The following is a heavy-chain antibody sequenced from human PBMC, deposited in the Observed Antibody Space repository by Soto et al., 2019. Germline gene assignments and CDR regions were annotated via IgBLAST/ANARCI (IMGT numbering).Heavy chain of an antibody. V-gene: IGHV1-24*01. Sequence: VKVSCKVSGYTLTELSMHWVRQAPGKGLEWMGGFDPEDGETIYAQKFQGRVTMTEDTSTDTAYMELSSLRSEDTAVYYCATGYQLLSSAFDIWGQGTIVTVSS. J-gene: IGHJ3*02. CDR1: GYTLTELS. CDR2: FDPEDGET. D-gene: IGHD2-2*01. CDR3: ATGYQLLSSAFDI.